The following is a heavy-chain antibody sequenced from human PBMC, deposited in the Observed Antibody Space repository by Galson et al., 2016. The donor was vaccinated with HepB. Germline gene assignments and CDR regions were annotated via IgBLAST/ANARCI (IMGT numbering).Heavy chain of an antibody. J-gene: IGHJ5*02. Sequence: SLRLSCAASGFTFSSYAMHWVRQAPGKGLEWVAVISYDGNNKYYGDSVKGRFTISRDNSRSTLSLQMNTLRPEDTAVYHCARGGVRLCSVTSCYAGKVWFDPRGQGTQVTVSS. CDR3: ARGGVRLCSVTSCYAGKVWFDP. D-gene: IGHD2-2*01. CDR2: ISYDGNNK. V-gene: IGHV3-30-3*01. CDR1: GFTFSSYA.